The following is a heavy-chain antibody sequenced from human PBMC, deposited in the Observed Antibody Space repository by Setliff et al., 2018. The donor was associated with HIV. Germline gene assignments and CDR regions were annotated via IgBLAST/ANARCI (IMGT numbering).Heavy chain of an antibody. V-gene: IGHV4-61*09. CDR1: GGSISSGSYY. CDR2: IYTSGST. J-gene: IGHJ5*02. Sequence: SETLSLTCTVPGGSISSGSYYWSWIRQPAGKGLEWIGHIYTSGSTNYNPSLKSRVTISVDTSKNQFSLKLSSVTAADTAVYYCARERSALLWKNWFDPWGQGTLVTSPQ. CDR3: ARERSALLWKNWFDP. D-gene: IGHD3-10*01.